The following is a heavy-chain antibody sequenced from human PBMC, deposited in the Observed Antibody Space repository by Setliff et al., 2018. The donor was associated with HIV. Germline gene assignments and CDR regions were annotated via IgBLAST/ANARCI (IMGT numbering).Heavy chain of an antibody. V-gene: IGHV1-8*02. CDR2: VNPYSGNS. CDR3: ARDRGWELPHPPFFDY. CDR1: GYYFATYD. Sequence: ASVKVSCKPSGYYFATYDINWVRQAAGQGLEWMGWVNPYSGNSGYAQRFHGRLTMTRDTSRGTAHMELRSLRSDDTAVYYCARDRGWELPHPPFFDYWGQGTRVTVSS. J-gene: IGHJ4*02. D-gene: IGHD1-7*01.